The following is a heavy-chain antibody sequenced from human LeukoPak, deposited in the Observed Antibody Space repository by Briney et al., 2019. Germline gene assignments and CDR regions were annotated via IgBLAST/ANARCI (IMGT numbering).Heavy chain of an antibody. CDR3: ARDRGSSGWYEFDY. D-gene: IGHD6-19*01. J-gene: IGHJ4*02. CDR1: GFTSSSYW. V-gene: IGHV3-7*01. CDR2: IKQDGSEK. Sequence: GGSLRLSCAASGFTSSSYWMSWVRQAPGKGLEWVANIKQDGSEKYYVDSVKGRFIISRDNAKNSLYLQMNSLRAEDTAVYYCARDRGSSGWYEFDYWGQGTLVTVSS.